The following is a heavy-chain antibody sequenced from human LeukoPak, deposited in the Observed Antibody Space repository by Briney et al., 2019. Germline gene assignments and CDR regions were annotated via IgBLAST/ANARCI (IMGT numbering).Heavy chain of an antibody. V-gene: IGHV3-7*03. CDR2: VNQGGTEK. D-gene: IGHD3-10*01. Sequence: GGSLRLSCAASGFTFSSQWMSWVRQAPGKGLEWVANVNQGGTEKYYVDSVKGRFTISRDNSKSTLYIQMNGLRADDTVVYYCARAKPKNMVRGLIMRRESRYYYVYWGQGALVTVSS. J-gene: IGHJ4*02. CDR1: GFTFSSQW. CDR3: ARAKPKNMVRGLIMRRESRYYYVY.